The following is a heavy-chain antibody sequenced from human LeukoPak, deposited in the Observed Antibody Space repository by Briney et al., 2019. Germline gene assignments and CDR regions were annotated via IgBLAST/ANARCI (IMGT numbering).Heavy chain of an antibody. J-gene: IGHJ4*02. D-gene: IGHD6-19*01. CDR2: INPNSGGT. V-gene: IGHV1-2*02. Sequence: GASVKVSCKASGYTFTGYYMHWVRQAPGQGLEWMGWINPNSGGTNYAQKFQGRVTMTRDTSISTAYMELSSLRSDDTAVYYCVRVAGTGIPTLLWGQGTLVTVSS. CDR1: GYTFTGYY. CDR3: VRVAGTGIPTLL.